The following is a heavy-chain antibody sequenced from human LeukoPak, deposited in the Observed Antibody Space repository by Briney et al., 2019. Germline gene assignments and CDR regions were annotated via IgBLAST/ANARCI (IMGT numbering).Heavy chain of an antibody. D-gene: IGHD2-2*01. J-gene: IGHJ4*02. CDR2: FDPEDGET. CDR3: AFRGYCSSTSCLDDGDY. V-gene: IGHV1-24*01. Sequence: GASVKVSYKVSGYTLTELSMHWVRQAPGKGLEWMGGFDPEDGETIYAQKFQGRVTMTEDTSTDTAYMELSSLRSEDTAVYYCAFRGYCSSTSCLDDGDYWGQGTLVTVSS. CDR1: GYTLTELS.